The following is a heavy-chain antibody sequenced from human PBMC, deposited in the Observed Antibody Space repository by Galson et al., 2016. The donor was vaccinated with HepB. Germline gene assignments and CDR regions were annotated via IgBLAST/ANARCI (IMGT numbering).Heavy chain of an antibody. V-gene: IGHV2-70*01. J-gene: IGHJ2*01. CDR3: ARIPPDSSCGYGWYFDL. CDR2: IDWDDDK. D-gene: IGHD6-19*01. CDR1: GFSLRTSGMC. Sequence: PALVKPTQTLTLTCAFSGFSLRTSGMCVSWIRQPPGKALEWLALIDWDDDKYYSTSLRTRLTISKDTSKNQVVLTMTNMDPVDTATYFCARIPPDSSCGYGWYFDLWGRGTLVTVSS.